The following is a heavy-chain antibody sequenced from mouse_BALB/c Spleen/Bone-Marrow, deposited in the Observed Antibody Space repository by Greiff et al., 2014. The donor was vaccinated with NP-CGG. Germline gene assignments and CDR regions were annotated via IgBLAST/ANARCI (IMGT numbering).Heavy chain of an antibody. CDR3: ARDDYDYAMDY. J-gene: IGHJ4*01. D-gene: IGHD2-4*01. V-gene: IGHV5-17*02. CDR2: ISSGSSTI. Sequence: DVQLVESGGGLVQPGGSRKLSCAASGFTFSSFGMHWVRQAPEKGLEWVAYISSGSSTIYYADTVKGRSTISRDNPKNTLFLQMTSLRSEDTAMYYCARDDYDYAMDYWGQGTSVTVSS. CDR1: GFTFSSFG.